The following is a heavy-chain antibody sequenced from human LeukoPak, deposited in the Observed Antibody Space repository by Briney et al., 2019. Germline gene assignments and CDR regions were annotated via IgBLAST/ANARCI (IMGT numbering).Heavy chain of an antibody. D-gene: IGHD5-18*01. V-gene: IGHV1-58*02. Sequence: GASVKVSCKASGFTFTSSAMQWVRQARGQRLEWIGWIVVGSGNTNYAQKFQERVTITRDMSTSTAYMELRSLRSDDTAVYYCARDLGYSYGRLDYWGQGTLVTVSS. J-gene: IGHJ4*02. CDR3: ARDLGYSYGRLDY. CDR2: IVVGSGNT. CDR1: GFTFTSSA.